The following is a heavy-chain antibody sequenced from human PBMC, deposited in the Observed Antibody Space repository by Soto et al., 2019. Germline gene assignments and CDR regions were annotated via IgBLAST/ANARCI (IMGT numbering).Heavy chain of an antibody. V-gene: IGHV3-73*01. CDR1: GFTFSGSA. CDR2: IRSKANSYAT. CDR3: TRHGGGSYYYYYGMDV. Sequence: GGSLRLSCAASGFTFSGSAMHWVRQASGKGLEWVGRIRSKANSYATAYAASVKGRFTISRDDSKNTAYLQMNSLKTEDTALYYCTRHGGGSYYYYYGMDVWGQGTTVTVSS. D-gene: IGHD1-26*01. J-gene: IGHJ6*02.